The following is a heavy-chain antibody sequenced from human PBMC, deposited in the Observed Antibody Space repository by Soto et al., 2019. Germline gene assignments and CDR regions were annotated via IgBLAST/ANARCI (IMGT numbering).Heavy chain of an antibody. J-gene: IGHJ4*02. CDR3: ARDTPYRSSWGPLDS. CDR2: IGQDGSEK. Sequence: GGSLRLSCAASGFTFNSYWMSWVRQAPGKELEWVANIGQDGSEKLYVGSVKGRFTISRDNTKNSLYLQMTSLRADDTAVYYCARDTPYRSSWGPLDSWGQGILVTVSS. V-gene: IGHV3-7*01. D-gene: IGHD3-16*01. CDR1: GFTFNSYW.